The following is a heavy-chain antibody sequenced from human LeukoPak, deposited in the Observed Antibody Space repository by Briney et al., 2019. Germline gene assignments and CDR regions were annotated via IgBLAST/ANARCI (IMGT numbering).Heavy chain of an antibody. D-gene: IGHD5-24*01. Sequence: SETLSLTCAVSGGSISSRSYYCGWIRQPPGKALEWVANIYYTGGTYYNPSLKGRVTISIDTSKNQFSLKLDSVSAADTAVYYCARRGYNYGYFDYWGQGTLLTVSS. CDR3: ARRGYNYGYFDY. CDR1: GGSISSRSYY. CDR2: IYYTGGT. V-gene: IGHV4-39*01. J-gene: IGHJ4*02.